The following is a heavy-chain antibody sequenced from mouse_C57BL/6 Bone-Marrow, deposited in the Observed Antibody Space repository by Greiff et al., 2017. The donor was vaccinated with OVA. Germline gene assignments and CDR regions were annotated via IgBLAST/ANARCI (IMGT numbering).Heavy chain of an antibody. Sequence: QVQLQQSGAELARPGASVKLSCKASGYTFTSYGISWVKQRTGQGLEWIGEIYPRSGNTYYNEKFKGKATLTADKSSSTAYMGLRSLTSEDSAVYFCARGTIVTLGAYWGQGTLVTVSA. CDR1: GYTFTSYG. CDR2: IYPRSGNT. D-gene: IGHD2-5*01. V-gene: IGHV1-81*01. CDR3: ARGTIVTLGAY. J-gene: IGHJ3*01.